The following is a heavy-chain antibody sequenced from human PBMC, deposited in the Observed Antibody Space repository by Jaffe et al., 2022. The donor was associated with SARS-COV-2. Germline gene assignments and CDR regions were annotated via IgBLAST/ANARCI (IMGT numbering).Heavy chain of an antibody. V-gene: IGHV3-23*01. Sequence: EAQLLESGGGLVQPGGSLRLSCVASGFIFRNYAMNWVRQAPGKGLEWVSGITSGGTAYDADSVKGRFTFSRDNSKNTLYVQMNNLRAEDTAVYYCVKSGPETTQYWYFDLWGRGTLVTVSS. CDR1: GFIFRNYA. CDR2: ITSGGTA. CDR3: VKSGPETTQYWYFDL. D-gene: IGHD4-17*01. J-gene: IGHJ2*01.